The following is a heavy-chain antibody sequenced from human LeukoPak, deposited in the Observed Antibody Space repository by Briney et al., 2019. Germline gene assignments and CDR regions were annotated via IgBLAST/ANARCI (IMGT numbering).Heavy chain of an antibody. Sequence: SQTLSLTCAISGDSVSSNSAAWNWIRQSPSRGLEWLGRTYYRSKWYNDYAVSVKSRITINLDTSKNQFSLQLNSVTPEDTAVYYCAAAGDTYYYYDMDVWGQGTTVTVSS. CDR3: AAAGDTYYYYDMDV. J-gene: IGHJ6*02. CDR1: GDSVSSNSAA. V-gene: IGHV6-1*01. D-gene: IGHD6-13*01. CDR2: TYYRSKWYN.